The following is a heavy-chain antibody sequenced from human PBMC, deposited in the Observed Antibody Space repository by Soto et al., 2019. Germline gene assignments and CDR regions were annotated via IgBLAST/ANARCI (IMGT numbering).Heavy chain of an antibody. J-gene: IGHJ4*02. CDR3: ARGGAYFDY. Sequence: ASVKVSCKASGYTFTSYGISWVRQAPGQGLEWMGMINPSGDSTSYAQKLQGRVTMTRDTSTSAAYMELRSLRSDDTAVYYCARGGAYFDYWGQGTLVTVSS. V-gene: IGHV1-18*01. CDR2: INPSGDST. CDR1: GYTFTSYG.